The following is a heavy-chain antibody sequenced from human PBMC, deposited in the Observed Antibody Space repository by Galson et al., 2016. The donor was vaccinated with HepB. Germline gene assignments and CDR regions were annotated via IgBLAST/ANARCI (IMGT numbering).Heavy chain of an antibody. D-gene: IGHD3-10*01. Sequence: SLRLSCAASGFSFSSHAMHWVRQAPGKGLEWVAVTWYDGSNKYYADSVKGRFTISRDNSKNTLYLQMDSLRVEDTAVYYCARDPSALMVYFDYWGQGTLVTVSS. CDR3: ARDPSALMVYFDY. CDR1: GFSFSSHA. CDR2: TWYDGSNK. V-gene: IGHV3-33*01. J-gene: IGHJ4*02.